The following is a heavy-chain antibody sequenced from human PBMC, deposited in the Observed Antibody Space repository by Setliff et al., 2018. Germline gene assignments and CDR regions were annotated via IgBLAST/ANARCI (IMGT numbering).Heavy chain of an antibody. CDR2: IYTSGST. CDR1: GGSISGGRYY. CDR3: ARKVGRKWFGELLYYYYYGMDV. D-gene: IGHD3-10*01. Sequence: SETLSLTCTVSGGSISGGRYYWSWIRQPAGKGLEWIGHIYTSGSTNYNPSLKSRVTISVDTSKNQFSLKLSSVTAADTAVYYCARKVGRKWFGELLYYYYYGMDVWGQGTTVTVSS. V-gene: IGHV4-61*09. J-gene: IGHJ6*02.